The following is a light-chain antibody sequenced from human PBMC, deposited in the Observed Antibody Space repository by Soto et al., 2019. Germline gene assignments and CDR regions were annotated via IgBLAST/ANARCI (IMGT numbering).Light chain of an antibody. J-gene: IGLJ1*01. CDR2: EVS. CDR3: SSYAGKTNRYV. V-gene: IGLV2-8*01. CDR1: SRDVGGYNY. Sequence: QSALTQPPSASGSPGQSVTISCTGTSRDVGGYNYVSWYQQHPGKAPKLMIYEVSKRPSGVPDRFSGSKSGNTASLTVSGLQAEDEADYYCSSYAGKTNRYVFGTGTKLTVL.